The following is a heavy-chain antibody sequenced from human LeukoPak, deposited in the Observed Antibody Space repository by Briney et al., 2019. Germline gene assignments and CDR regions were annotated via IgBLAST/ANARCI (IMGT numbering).Heavy chain of an antibody. CDR2: ISAYNGNT. CDR1: GYTFTSYG. V-gene: IGHV1-18*01. Sequence: ASVKVSYKASGYTFTSYGISWVRQAPGQGLEWMGWISAYNGNTNYAQKLQGRVTMTTDTSTSTAYMELRSLRSDDTAVYYCARDTYSGYDFGWFDPWGQGTLVTVSS. D-gene: IGHD5-12*01. CDR3: ARDTYSGYDFGWFDP. J-gene: IGHJ5*02.